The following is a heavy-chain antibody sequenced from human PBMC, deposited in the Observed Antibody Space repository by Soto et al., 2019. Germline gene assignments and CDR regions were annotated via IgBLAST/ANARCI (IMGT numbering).Heavy chain of an antibody. D-gene: IGHD1-1*01. CDR3: AREGRNPSLRSSNCLDH. J-gene: IGHJ4*02. V-gene: IGHV3-30-3*01. CDR2: FSYDGIYK. Sequence: QVQLAESGGGVVQPGRSLRLSCATSGFNFSDYAMHWVRQAPAKGPEYVAVFSYDGIYKFYADSVKGRFTISRDNSKNTLYLEMNNLRVEDTAVYFCAREGRNPSLRSSNCLDHWGQGTLVTVSS. CDR1: GFNFSDYA.